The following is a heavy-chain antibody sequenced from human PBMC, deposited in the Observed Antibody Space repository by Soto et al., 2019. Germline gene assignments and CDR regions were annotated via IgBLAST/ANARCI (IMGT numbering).Heavy chain of an antibody. J-gene: IGHJ4*02. V-gene: IGHV2-5*02. Sequence: QITLKESGPTLMKPTQTLTLTCTFSGFSLSTSGVGVGWIRQPPGKALEWLALIYWDDDKRYSPSLKSRLTTTKDTSKNQVVLTMTNMDPVDTATYYCAHMDTAMAFDYWGQGTLVTVSS. D-gene: IGHD5-18*01. CDR3: AHMDTAMAFDY. CDR1: GFSLSTSGVG. CDR2: IYWDDDK.